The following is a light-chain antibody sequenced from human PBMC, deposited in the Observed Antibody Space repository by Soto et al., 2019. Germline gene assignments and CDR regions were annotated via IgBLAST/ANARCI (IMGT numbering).Light chain of an antibody. CDR1: SSDVGDYNY. J-gene: IGLJ3*02. CDR3: CSYAGSYTWV. Sequence: QSALTQPRSVSGSPGQSVTISCTGTSSDVGDYNYVSWYEQRPGKAPKVMTYDVSRRPSGVPDRFSGSKSGNTASLTISGLQAEDEADYYCCSYAGSYTWVFGGGTKLTVL. V-gene: IGLV2-11*01. CDR2: DVS.